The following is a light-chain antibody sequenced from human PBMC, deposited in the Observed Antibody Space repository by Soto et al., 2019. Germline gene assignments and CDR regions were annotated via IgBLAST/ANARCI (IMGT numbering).Light chain of an antibody. CDR1: QSVSSN. J-gene: IGKJ2*01. V-gene: IGKV3D-15*01. Sequence: EIVMTQSPATLSVSPGERATISCRASQSVSSNLAWYQQKPGQAPRLLIYGASTRATGIPARFSGSGSGTEFTLTISSLQSEDFAVYYCQQYNNWRTFGQGTKLEIK. CDR2: GAS. CDR3: QQYNNWRT.